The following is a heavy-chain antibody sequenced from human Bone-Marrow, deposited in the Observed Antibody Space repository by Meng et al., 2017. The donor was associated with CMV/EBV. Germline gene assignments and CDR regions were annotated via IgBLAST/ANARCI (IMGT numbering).Heavy chain of an antibody. CDR1: GYTFTSYD. CDR3: ARGSEGTPGTIFGVVISIYYYYGMDV. Sequence: ASVKVSCKASGYTFTSYDINWVRQATGQGLEWMGWMNPNSGNTGYAQKFQGRDTMTRNTSISTAYMELSSLRSEDTAVYYCARGSEGTPGTIFGVVISIYYYYGMDVWGQGTTVTFPS. CDR2: MNPNSGNT. V-gene: IGHV1-8*01. J-gene: IGHJ6*02. D-gene: IGHD3-3*01.